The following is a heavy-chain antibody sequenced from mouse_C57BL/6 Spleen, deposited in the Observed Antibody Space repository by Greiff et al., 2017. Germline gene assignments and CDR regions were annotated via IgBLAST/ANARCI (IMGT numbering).Heavy chain of an antibody. Sequence: EVKVVESGGGLVKPGGSLKLSCAASGFTFSSYAMSWVRQTPGKRLEWVATLSAGGSYPYYPANVKGRFTLSRDNAKNNLYLQMSHRKSEDTAMYDWARDEGAGTGAMDYWGQGTSVTVSS. V-gene: IGHV5-4*01. CDR1: GFTFSSYA. CDR2: LSAGGSYP. D-gene: IGHD4-1*01. CDR3: ARDEGAGTGAMDY. J-gene: IGHJ4*01.